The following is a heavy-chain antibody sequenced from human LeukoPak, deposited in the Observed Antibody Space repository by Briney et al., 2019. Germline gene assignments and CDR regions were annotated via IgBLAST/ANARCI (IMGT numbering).Heavy chain of an antibody. CDR2: IYYSGST. V-gene: IGHV4-59*01. Sequence: SETLSLTCTVSGGSISSYYWSWIRQPPGKGLEWIGYIYYSGSTNYNPSLKSRVTISVDTSKNQFSLKLSSVTAADTAVYYCARSEINDYSKYWGQGILVTVSS. D-gene: IGHD3-16*01. J-gene: IGHJ4*02. CDR3: ARSEINDYSKY. CDR1: GGSISSYY.